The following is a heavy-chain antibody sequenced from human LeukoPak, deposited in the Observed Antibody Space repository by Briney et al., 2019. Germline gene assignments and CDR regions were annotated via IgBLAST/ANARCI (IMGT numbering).Heavy chain of an antibody. CDR1: GFTFSNYW. CDR3: ASDIVATSGDF. Sequence: GGSLRLSCAASGFTFSNYWMSWIRQAPGKGLEWVAYITSSGDDIYYADSVKGRFTISRDNAKNALFLRMNSLRVEDTATYYCASDIVATSGDFWGQGTLVSVSS. CDR2: ITSSGDDI. J-gene: IGHJ4*02. V-gene: IGHV3-11*01. D-gene: IGHD5-12*01.